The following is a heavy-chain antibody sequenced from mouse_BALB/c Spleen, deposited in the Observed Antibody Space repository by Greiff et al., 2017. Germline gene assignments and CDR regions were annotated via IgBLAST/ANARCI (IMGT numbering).Heavy chain of an antibody. D-gene: IGHD6-5*01. J-gene: IGHJ3*01. Sequence: VQLHQPGAELVKPGASVKLSCKASGYTFTSYWMHWVKQRPGQGLEWIGEIDPSDSYTNYNQKFKGKATLTVDKSSSTAYMQLSSLTSEDSAVYYCARPYFAYWGQGTLVTVSA. CDR3: ARPYFAY. CDR2: IDPSDSYT. V-gene: IGHV1-69*02. CDR1: GYTFTSYW.